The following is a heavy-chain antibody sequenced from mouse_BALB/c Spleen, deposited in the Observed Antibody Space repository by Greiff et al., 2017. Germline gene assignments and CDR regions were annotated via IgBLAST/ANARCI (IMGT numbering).Heavy chain of an antibody. D-gene: IGHD3-3*01. CDR3: ARDRRATRTRGFAY. Sequence: EVKLVESGGGLVKPGGSLKLSCAASGFTFSDYYMYWVRQTPEKRLEWVATISDGGSYTYYPDSVKGRFTISRDNAKNNLYLQMSSLKSEDTAMYYCARDRRATRTRGFAYWGQGTLVTVSA. V-gene: IGHV5-4*02. CDR2: ISDGGSYT. CDR1: GFTFSDYY. J-gene: IGHJ3*01.